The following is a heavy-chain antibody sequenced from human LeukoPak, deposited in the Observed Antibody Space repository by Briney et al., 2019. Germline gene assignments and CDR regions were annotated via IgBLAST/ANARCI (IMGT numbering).Heavy chain of an antibody. CDR3: VKEASRAYFDY. V-gene: IGHV3-23*01. D-gene: IGHD2-2*01. J-gene: IGHJ4*02. Sequence: GGSLRLSCAASGFTFSSSAMIWVRQAPGKGLGWVSAISGSGSNTYYADSVKGRLTISRDNSKHTLYLQMSSLRAEDTAVYYCVKEASRAYFDYWGQGTLVTVSS. CDR1: GFTFSSSA. CDR2: ISGSGSNT.